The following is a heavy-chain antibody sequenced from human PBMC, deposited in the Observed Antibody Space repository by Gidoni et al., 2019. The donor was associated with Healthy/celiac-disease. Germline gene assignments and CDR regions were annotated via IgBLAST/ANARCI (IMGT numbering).Heavy chain of an antibody. J-gene: IGHJ3*02. CDR2: TYYSWSP. CDR1: GGSISSYY. D-gene: IGHD3-3*01. Sequence: QVQLQESGPGLVEPSETLSLTCTASGGSISSYYWSWIRQPPGKGLEWFGYTYYSWSPTYNPSLKSRVTISVDTSKNQFSLKLSSVTAADTAVYYCARHILELRFLEQKRAFDIWGQGTMVTVSS. V-gene: IGHV4-59*08. CDR3: ARHILELRFLEQKRAFDI.